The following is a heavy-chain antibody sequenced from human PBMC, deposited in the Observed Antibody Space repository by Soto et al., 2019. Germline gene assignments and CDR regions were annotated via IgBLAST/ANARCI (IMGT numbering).Heavy chain of an antibody. Sequence: PSETLSLTCAVYGGSFSGYYWSWIRQPPGKGLEWIGEINHSGSTNYNPSLKSRVTIPVDTSKNQFSLKLSSVTAADTAVYYCARGMDSMDRYGGIDYWGQGTLVTVSS. CDR1: GGSFSGYY. CDR2: INHSGST. V-gene: IGHV4-34*01. J-gene: IGHJ4*02. CDR3: ARGMDSMDRYGGIDY. D-gene: IGHD3-16*02.